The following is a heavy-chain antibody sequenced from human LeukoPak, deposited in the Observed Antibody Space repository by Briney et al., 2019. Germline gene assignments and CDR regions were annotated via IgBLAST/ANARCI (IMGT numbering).Heavy chain of an antibody. CDR1: GFTVSSNY. CDR3: ARERGYCSSTSCYDHYYGMDV. V-gene: IGHV3-53*01. J-gene: IGHJ6*02. CDR2: IYSGGST. Sequence: GGSLRLSCAASGFTVSSNYMSWVRQAPGKGLEWVSVIYSGGSTYYADSVKGRFTISRDYSKNTLYLQMNSLRAEDTAMYYCARERGYCSSTSCYDHYYGMDVWGQGTTVTVSS. D-gene: IGHD2-2*01.